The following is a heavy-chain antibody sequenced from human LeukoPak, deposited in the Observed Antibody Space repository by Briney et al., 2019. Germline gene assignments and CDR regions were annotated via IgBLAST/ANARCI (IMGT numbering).Heavy chain of an antibody. J-gene: IGHJ4*02. V-gene: IGHV4-34*01. CDR2: INHSGST. CDR3: ARMAARLAFDY. CDR1: GGSFSGYY. Sequence: PSETLSLTCAVYGGSFSGYYWSWIRQPPGKGLEWIGEINHSGSTNYNPSLKSRVTISVDTSKNQFSLKLSSVTAADTAVYYCARMAARLAFDYWGQGTLVTVSS. D-gene: IGHD6-19*01.